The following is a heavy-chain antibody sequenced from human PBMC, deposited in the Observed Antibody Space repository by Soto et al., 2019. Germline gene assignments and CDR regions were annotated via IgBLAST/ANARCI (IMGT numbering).Heavy chain of an antibody. D-gene: IGHD3-9*01. Sequence: PWGSLRLSCAASGFTFSSYSMNFFRQSPGKGLEWVSSISSSSSYMYYADSVKGRFTISRDNAKNSLYLQMNSLRAEDTAVYYCARYYDILTTDAFDIWGQGTMVTVSS. CDR1: GFTFSSYS. J-gene: IGHJ3*02. CDR2: ISSSSSYM. CDR3: ARYYDILTTDAFDI. V-gene: IGHV3-21*01.